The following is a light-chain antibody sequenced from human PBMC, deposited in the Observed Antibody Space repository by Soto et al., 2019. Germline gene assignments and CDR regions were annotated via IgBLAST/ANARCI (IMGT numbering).Light chain of an antibody. V-gene: IGLV2-8*01. J-gene: IGLJ1*01. CDR3: GSYTGGNTYV. CDR2: EVN. CDR1: SSDVGGYNY. Sequence: ALTQPPSASGSPGQSVTISCTGTSSDVGGYNYVPWYQQHPGKAPKLMIFEVNKRPSGVPDRFSGSKSGNTASLTVSGLQAEDEADYYCGSYTGGNTYVFGAGTKVTVL.